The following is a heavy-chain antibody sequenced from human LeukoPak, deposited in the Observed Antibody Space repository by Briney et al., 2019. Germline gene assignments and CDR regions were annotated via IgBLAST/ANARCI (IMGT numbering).Heavy chain of an antibody. CDR1: GFTFSSYA. CDR2: ISGSGGST. V-gene: IGHV3-23*01. D-gene: IGHD3-22*01. J-gene: IGHJ4*02. Sequence: GGSLRLSCAASGFTFSSYAMSWVRQAPGKGLEWVSAISGSGGSTYYADSVKGRFTISRDNSKNTLYLQMNSLRAEDTAVYYCAKDAHYYDSSGYYYDYWGQGTLVTASS. CDR3: AKDAHYYDSSGYYYDY.